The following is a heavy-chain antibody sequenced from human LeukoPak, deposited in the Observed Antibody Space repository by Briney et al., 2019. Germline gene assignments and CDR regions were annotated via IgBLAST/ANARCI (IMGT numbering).Heavy chain of an antibody. CDR2: IWYDGSNK. V-gene: IGHV3-33*01. D-gene: IGHD3-22*01. CDR1: GFTFSSYG. J-gene: IGHJ3*02. Sequence: GGSLRLSCAASGFTFSSYGMHWVRQAPGKGLEWVAVIWYDGSNKYYADSVKGRFTISRDNSKNTLYLQMNSLRAEDTAVYYCARNSVEDSRGAFDIWGQGTMVTVSS. CDR3: ARNSVEDSRGAFDI.